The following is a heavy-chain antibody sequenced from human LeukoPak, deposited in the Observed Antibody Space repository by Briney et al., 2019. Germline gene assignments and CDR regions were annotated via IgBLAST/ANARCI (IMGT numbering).Heavy chain of an antibody. J-gene: IGHJ3*02. V-gene: IGHV3-9*01. Sequence: PGRSLRLSCAASGFKFDDYAMHWVRQVPGRGLEWVSGLSWNSDSIGYADSVKGRFTISRDNAKNSLYLGMNSLGAEDTGLYYCVKDKGHGDYPDAFDIWGQGTMVTVSS. CDR1: GFKFDDYA. D-gene: IGHD4-17*01. CDR2: LSWNSDSI. CDR3: VKDKGHGDYPDAFDI.